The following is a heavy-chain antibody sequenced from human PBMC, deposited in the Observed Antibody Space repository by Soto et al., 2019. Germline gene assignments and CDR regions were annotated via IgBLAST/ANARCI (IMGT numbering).Heavy chain of an antibody. CDR2: IYYSGIT. D-gene: IGHD3-3*01. J-gene: IGHJ3*02. Sequence: SETLSLTCTVSGGSISSSSYYWGWIRQPPGKGLEWIGSIYYSGITYYDPSRRSRVTISVYTSKHQFSRKLSSVTAADTAVYYCASVTVAYYDFWSGYYSVDAFDIWDQGTMVTNSS. CDR3: ASVTVAYYDFWSGYYSVDAFDI. V-gene: IGHV4-39*01. CDR1: GGSISSSSYY.